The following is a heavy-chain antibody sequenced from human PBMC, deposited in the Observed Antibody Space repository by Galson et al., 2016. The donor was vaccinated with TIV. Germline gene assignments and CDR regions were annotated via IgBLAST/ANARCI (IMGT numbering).Heavy chain of an antibody. D-gene: IGHD2-21*02. Sequence: SVKVSCKASGYIFSDYYLHWVRLAPGQGPEWVGWINANSGDTNFAQKFQDRVTMTRDTAISTAYMELSRLRSDDTAIYYCARDLDSAVTAPFDYWGQGTLVTVSS. V-gene: IGHV1-2*02. J-gene: IGHJ4*02. CDR2: INANSGDT. CDR3: ARDLDSAVTAPFDY. CDR1: GYIFSDYY.